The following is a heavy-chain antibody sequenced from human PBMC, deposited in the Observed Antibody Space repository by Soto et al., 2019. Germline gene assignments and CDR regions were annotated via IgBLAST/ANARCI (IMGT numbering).Heavy chain of an antibody. CDR3: TTALATFIPQVDS. CDR2: IKTQNDGGTT. Sequence: GGSLRLSCAASGFTFTNAWFNWVRQAPGKGLEWVGRIKTQNDGGTTDYAAPVKDRFTISRDDSKNTLYLQMNSLKTEDTGVYFCTTALATFIPQVDSWGQGTLVTVS. CDR1: GFTFTNAW. D-gene: IGHD5-12*01. V-gene: IGHV3-15*07. J-gene: IGHJ4*02.